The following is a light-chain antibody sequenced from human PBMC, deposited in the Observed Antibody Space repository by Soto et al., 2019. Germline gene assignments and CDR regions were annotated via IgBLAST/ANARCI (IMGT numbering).Light chain of an antibody. V-gene: IGKV1-39*01. CDR2: AAS. J-gene: IGKJ2*01. CDR1: QSISSY. Sequence: DIQMTQSPSSLSASVGDRVTITCRASQSISSYLNWYQQKPGKAPQILIYAASSLQSGAPSRFSGTGSGTDFTLTISRLQPEDFATYYCQQSYSTPVFGQGTKLEIK. CDR3: QQSYSTPV.